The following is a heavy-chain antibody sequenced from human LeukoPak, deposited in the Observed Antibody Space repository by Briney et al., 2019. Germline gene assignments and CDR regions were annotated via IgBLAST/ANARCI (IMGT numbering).Heavy chain of an antibody. CDR1: GSTFSVYY. CDR3: AREDYYGGNSGLPDY. D-gene: IGHD4-23*01. CDR2: INPNGGDT. Sequence: ASVKVSCKASGSTFSVYYIHWVRQAPGQGLEWMGWINPNGGDTNYARQFQGRVTMTRDTPISTAYMELSRLRSDDTAVYYCAREDYYGGNSGLPDYWGQGTLVTVPS. V-gene: IGHV1-2*02. J-gene: IGHJ4*02.